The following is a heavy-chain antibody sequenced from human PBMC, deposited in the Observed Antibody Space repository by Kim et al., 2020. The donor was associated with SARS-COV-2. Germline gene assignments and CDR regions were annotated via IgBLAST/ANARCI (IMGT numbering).Heavy chain of an antibody. V-gene: IGHV3-30*18. J-gene: IGHJ6*01. Sequence: GGSLRLSCAASGFTFSSYGMHWVRQAPGKGLEWVAVISYDGSNKYYADSVKGRFTISRDNSKNTLYLQMNSLRAEDTAVYYCLKEGGGAATPNYYYYGM. CDR2: ISYDGSNK. CDR3: LKEGGGAATPNYYYYGM. D-gene: IGHD2-15*01. CDR1: GFTFSSYG.